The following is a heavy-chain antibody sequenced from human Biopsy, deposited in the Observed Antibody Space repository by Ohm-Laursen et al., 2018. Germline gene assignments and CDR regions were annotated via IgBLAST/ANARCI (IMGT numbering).Heavy chain of an antibody. D-gene: IGHD4-17*01. J-gene: IGHJ4*02. CDR1: GVTLSGHA. V-gene: IGHV3-21*06. Sequence: SLRLSCAASGVTLSGHAMNWVRQAPGKGLEWVSSITGGGNYINYADSVRGRFTTSRDNSKNSVYLVMSSLRAEDTAVYFCATAAYAPPYFDLWGRGTVVTVSS. CDR2: ITGGGNYI. CDR3: ATAAYAPPYFDL.